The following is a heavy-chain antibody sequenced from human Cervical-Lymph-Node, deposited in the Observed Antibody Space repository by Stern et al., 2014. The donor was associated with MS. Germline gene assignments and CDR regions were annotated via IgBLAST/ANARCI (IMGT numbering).Heavy chain of an antibody. CDR2: ISGSGGST. CDR1: GFTFSNYA. CDR3: AKDMEYYYYYGMDV. Sequence: EVQLLESGGGLVQPGGSLRLSCAASGFTFSNYAMNWVRQAPGKGLEWVSAISGSGGSTYYADSVKGRFTISRDNSKNTLYLQMNSLRAEDTAVYYCAKDMEYYYYYGMDVWGQGTTVTVSS. J-gene: IGHJ6*02. D-gene: IGHD3-10*01. V-gene: IGHV3-23*01.